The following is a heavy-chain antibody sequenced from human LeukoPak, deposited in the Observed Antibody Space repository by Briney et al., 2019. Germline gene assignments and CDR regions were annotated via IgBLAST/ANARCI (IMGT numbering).Heavy chain of an antibody. CDR1: GGSIRNYY. J-gene: IGHJ5*02. Sequence: SETLSLTCTVSGGSIRNYYWNWIRQPPGKGLEWIGEINHSGSTNYNPSLRSRVTVSVHTSKNQFSLKLNSVTAADTAVYYCARQKYYYDSSGEVNWFDPWGQGTLVTVSS. D-gene: IGHD3-22*01. CDR3: ARQKYYYDSSGEVNWFDP. CDR2: INHSGST. V-gene: IGHV4-59*08.